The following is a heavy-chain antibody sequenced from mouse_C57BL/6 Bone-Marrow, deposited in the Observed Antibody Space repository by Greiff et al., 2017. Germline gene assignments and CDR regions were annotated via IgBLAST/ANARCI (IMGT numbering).Heavy chain of an antibody. J-gene: IGHJ4*01. V-gene: IGHV1-72*01. CDR3: ARGITTVVATYYYAMDY. Sequence: VQLQQPGAELVKPGASVKLSCKASGYTFTSYWMPWVKQRPGRGLEWIGRIDPNSGGTKYNEKFKSKATLTVDKPSSTAYMQLSSLTSEDSAVYYCARGITTVVATYYYAMDYWGQGTSVTVSS. CDR2: IDPNSGGT. D-gene: IGHD1-1*01. CDR1: GYTFTSYW.